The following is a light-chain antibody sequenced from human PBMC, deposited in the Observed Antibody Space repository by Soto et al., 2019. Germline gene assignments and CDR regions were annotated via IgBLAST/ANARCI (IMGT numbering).Light chain of an antibody. V-gene: IGKV3-15*01. CDR1: QPISNN. CDR3: QQANDWPPT. Sequence: RVMTQSPVRLSVSPGERVTLSCRSSQPISNNLAWYQQIPGQAPRLLIFDASTRATGIPARFSGSGSGTEFTLTISSLQSEDFATSYCQQANDWPPTFGQGT. CDR2: DAS. J-gene: IGKJ1*01.